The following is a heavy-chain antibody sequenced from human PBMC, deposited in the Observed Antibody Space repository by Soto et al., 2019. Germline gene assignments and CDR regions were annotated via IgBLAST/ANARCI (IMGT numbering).Heavy chain of an antibody. CDR3: ARDTSPDSGGPTVGATLDY. D-gene: IGHD1-26*01. CDR1: GYTLTELS. CDR2: FDPEDGET. J-gene: IGHJ4*02. Sequence: ASVKVSCKVSGYTLTELSMHWVRQAPGKGLEWMGGFDPEDGETIYAQKFQGRVTMTEDTSTNTAYMELSSLRSEDTAVYYCARDTSPDSGGPTVGATLDYWGQGTLVTVSS. V-gene: IGHV1-24*01.